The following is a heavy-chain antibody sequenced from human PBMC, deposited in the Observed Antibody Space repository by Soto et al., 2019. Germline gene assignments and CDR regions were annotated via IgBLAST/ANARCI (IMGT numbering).Heavy chain of an antibody. CDR3: ARARIAAAPRHLGTFDY. V-gene: IGHV1-3*01. D-gene: IGHD6-13*01. CDR1: GYTFTSYA. J-gene: IGHJ4*02. CDR2: INAGNGNT. Sequence: ASVKVSCKASGYTFTSYAMHWVRQAPGQRLEWMGWINAGNGNTKYSQKFQGRVTITRDTSASTAYMELSSLRSEDTAVYYCARARIAAAPRHLGTFDYWGQGTLVTSPQ.